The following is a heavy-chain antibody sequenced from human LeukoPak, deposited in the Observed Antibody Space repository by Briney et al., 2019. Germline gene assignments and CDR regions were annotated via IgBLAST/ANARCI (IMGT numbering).Heavy chain of an antibody. CDR3: ARGVVPAAMAFFSYYYMDV. J-gene: IGHJ6*03. V-gene: IGHV4-38-2*02. CDR1: GYSISSGYY. Sequence: SKTLSLTCSVSGYSISSGYYWGWIRQPPGKGLEWIGSVFHSGITYYNPSLKSRVTISVDTSKNQFSLKLSSVTAADTAVYYCARGVVPAAMAFFSYYYMDVWGKGTTVTISS. D-gene: IGHD2-2*01. CDR2: VFHSGIT.